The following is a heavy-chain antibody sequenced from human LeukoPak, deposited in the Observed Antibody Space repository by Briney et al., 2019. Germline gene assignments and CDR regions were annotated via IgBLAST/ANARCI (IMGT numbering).Heavy chain of an antibody. D-gene: IGHD3-9*01. CDR1: GFTFSSYA. CDR3: AKLPDQYFDWLPTDY. CDR2: ITGSGDDT. J-gene: IGHJ4*02. V-gene: IGHV3-23*01. Sequence: PGGSLRLSCAASGFTFSSYAMSWVRQAPGKGLEWVSDITGSGDDTDYADSVKGRFTISRDNSKNTLYLQMNSLRAEDTAVYYCAKLPDQYFDWLPTDYWGQGTLVTVSS.